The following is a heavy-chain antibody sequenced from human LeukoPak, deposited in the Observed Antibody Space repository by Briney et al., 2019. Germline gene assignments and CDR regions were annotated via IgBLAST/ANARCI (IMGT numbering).Heavy chain of an antibody. CDR2: IYYSGST. J-gene: IGHJ4*02. D-gene: IGHD3-10*01. V-gene: IGHV4-61*01. CDR1: GGSISSSSYH. Sequence: SETLSLTCTVSGGSISSSSYHWSWIRQPPGKGLEWIGYIYYSGSTNYNPSLKSRVTISVDTSKNQFSLKLSSVTAADTAVYYCARAGGIRGSALDLDYWGQGTLVTVSS. CDR3: ARAGGIRGSALDLDY.